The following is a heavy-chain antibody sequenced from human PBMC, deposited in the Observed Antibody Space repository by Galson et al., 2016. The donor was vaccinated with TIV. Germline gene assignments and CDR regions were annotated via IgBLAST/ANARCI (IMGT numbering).Heavy chain of an antibody. V-gene: IGHV1-46*01. CDR2: LNPSGVTT. Sequence: SVKVSCKASGYIFTTYYIHWVRQAPGQGLEWMGMLNPSGVTTSYAEKFQDRVTMSMDTSTSTFYMELSSLTSEDTAIYYCSREKYSGFGSWGQGTLVTVSS. CDR3: SREKYSGFGS. D-gene: IGHD5-12*01. J-gene: IGHJ5*02. CDR1: GYIFTTYY.